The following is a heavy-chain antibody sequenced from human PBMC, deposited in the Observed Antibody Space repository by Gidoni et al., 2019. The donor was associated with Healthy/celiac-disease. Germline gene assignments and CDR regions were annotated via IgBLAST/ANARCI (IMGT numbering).Heavy chain of an antibody. D-gene: IGHD6-19*01. J-gene: IGHJ4*02. CDR1: GGTFSSYA. Sequence: QVQLVQSGAEVKKPGSSVKVSCKASGGTFSSYAISWVRQAPGQGLEWMGRIIPILGIANYAQKFQGRVTITADKSTSTAYMERSSLRSEDTAVYYCVGWYNEDRNYWGQGTLVTVSS. CDR3: VGWYNEDRNY. CDR2: IIPILGIA. V-gene: IGHV1-69*04.